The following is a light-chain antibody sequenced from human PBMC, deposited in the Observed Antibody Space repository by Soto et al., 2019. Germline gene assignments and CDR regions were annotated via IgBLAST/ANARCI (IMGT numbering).Light chain of an antibody. Sequence: QSALTQPASVSGSPGQSITISCTGTSSDVGNYNLVSWYQQHPSKAPKLMIYEGSKRPSGVSNRFSGSKSGNTASLTISGLQAEDEADYYCCSYAGSSTYVVFGGGTKVTVL. J-gene: IGLJ2*01. CDR1: SSDVGNYNL. CDR3: CSYAGSSTYVV. V-gene: IGLV2-23*01. CDR2: EGS.